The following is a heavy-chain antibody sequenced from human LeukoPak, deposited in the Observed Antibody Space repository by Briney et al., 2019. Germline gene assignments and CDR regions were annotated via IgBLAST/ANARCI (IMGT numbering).Heavy chain of an antibody. Sequence: GGSLRLSCAASGFTFSSFAMTWIRQSPGKGLEWVSSISSSSSYIYYADSVKGRFTISRDNAKNSLYLQMNSLRAEDTAVYYCASAALRDELLYSWGQGTLVTVSS. CDR3: ASAALRDELLYS. V-gene: IGHV3-21*01. CDR1: GFTFSSFA. CDR2: ISSSSSYI. J-gene: IGHJ4*02. D-gene: IGHD2-2*02.